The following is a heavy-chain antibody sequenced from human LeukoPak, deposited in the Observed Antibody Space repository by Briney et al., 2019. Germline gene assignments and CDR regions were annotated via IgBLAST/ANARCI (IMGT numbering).Heavy chain of an antibody. Sequence: SETLSLTCAVSGYSISSGYYWGWIRQPPGKGLEWIGYIYYSGSTNYNPSLKSRVTISVDTSKNQFSLKLSSVTAADTAVYYCARFKGLRFLEWSLDYWGQGTLVTVSS. D-gene: IGHD3-3*01. CDR2: IYYSGST. CDR1: GYSISSGYY. J-gene: IGHJ4*02. CDR3: ARFKGLRFLEWSLDY. V-gene: IGHV4-61*01.